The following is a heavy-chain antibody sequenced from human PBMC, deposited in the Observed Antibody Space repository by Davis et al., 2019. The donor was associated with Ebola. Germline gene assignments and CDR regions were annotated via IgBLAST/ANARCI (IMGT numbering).Heavy chain of an antibody. D-gene: IGHD3-22*01. CDR2: IRTKTKSYAT. J-gene: IGHJ4*02. Sequence: GESLKIFCAASGFSFSAAAIHWVRQAPGKGLEWVGRIRTKTKSYATAYAESVTGRFTISRDDSKNTAYLQMDSLKTEDAALYYCTTLIDFWGQGTRVTVSS. CDR1: GFSFSAAA. V-gene: IGHV3-73*01. CDR3: TTLIDF.